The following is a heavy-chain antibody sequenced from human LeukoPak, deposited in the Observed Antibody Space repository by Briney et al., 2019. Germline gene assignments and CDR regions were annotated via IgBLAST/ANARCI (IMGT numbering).Heavy chain of an antibody. D-gene: IGHD5-18*01. Sequence: GGSLRLSCVASGFTFSTFAMNWVRQAPGKGLEWVSTISETGRSTYYADSVKGQFTISRDNSKNTLYLQMNSLRAEDTAVYYCARGGYQAYYLDYWGQGSLVTVSS. CDR3: ARGGYQAYYLDY. CDR1: GFTFSTFA. J-gene: IGHJ4*02. V-gene: IGHV3-23*01. CDR2: ISETGRST.